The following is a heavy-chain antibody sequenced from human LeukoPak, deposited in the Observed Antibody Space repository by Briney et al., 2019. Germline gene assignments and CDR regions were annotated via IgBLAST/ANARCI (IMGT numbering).Heavy chain of an antibody. CDR1: GFTFSRYE. D-gene: IGHD4-23*01. J-gene: IGHJ4*02. CDR3: ARLDYGGNSGWDY. Sequence: GGSLRLSCAASGFTFSRYEMNWVRQAPGKGLEWVSYISSSGSTIYYADSVKGRFTISRDNAKSSLYLQMNSLRAEDTAVYYCARLDYGGNSGWDYWGQGTLVTVSS. V-gene: IGHV3-48*03. CDR2: ISSSGSTI.